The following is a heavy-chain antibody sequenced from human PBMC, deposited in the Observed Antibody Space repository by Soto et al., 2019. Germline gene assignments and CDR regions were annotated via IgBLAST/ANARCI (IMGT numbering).Heavy chain of an antibody. CDR1: GGSISSSSYF. J-gene: IGHJ5*02. CDR2: SYYSGST. Sequence: QLQLQESGPGLVKPSETLSLTCTVSGGSISSSSYFWGWIRQPPGKGLEWIGRSYYSGSTYYNPSLKIRVTVSVDTSKNQFPLTLSSVTAADTAVYYCATHPSDFWFDPWGQGTLVTVSS. D-gene: IGHD2-21*02. V-gene: IGHV4-39*01. CDR3: ATHPSDFWFDP.